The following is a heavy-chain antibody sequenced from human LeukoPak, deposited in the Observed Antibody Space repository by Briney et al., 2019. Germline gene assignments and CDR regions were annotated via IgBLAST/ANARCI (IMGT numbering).Heavy chain of an antibody. CDR3: ARDHLRLGELSSPDY. Sequence: ASVKVSCKASGYTFTSYGISWVRQAPGQGLERMGWISAYNGNTNYAQKLQGRVTMTTDTSTSTAYMELRSLRSDDTAVYYCARDHLRLGELSSPDYWGQGTLVTVSS. D-gene: IGHD3-16*02. CDR1: GYTFTSYG. CDR2: ISAYNGNT. J-gene: IGHJ4*02. V-gene: IGHV1-18*01.